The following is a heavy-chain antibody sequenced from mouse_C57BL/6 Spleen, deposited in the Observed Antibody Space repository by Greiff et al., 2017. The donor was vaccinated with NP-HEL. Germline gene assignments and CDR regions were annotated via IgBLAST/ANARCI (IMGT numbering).Heavy chain of an antibody. J-gene: IGHJ4*01. V-gene: IGHV5-17*01. CDR1: GYAFSDYG. CDR2: ISSGSSAI. Sequence: EVMLVESGGGLVKPGGSLKLSCAASGYAFSDYGMHWVRQAPGKGLEWVAYISSGSSAIYYADTVKGRVTISRDNATSTPYLQITSLRAEDTAMYYCARGYYGPYYAMDYWGQGTSVTVSS. CDR3: ARGYYGPYYAMDY. D-gene: IGHD1-1*01.